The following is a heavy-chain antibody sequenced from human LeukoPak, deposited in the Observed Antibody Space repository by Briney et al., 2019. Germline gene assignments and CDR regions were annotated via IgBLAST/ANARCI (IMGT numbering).Heavy chain of an antibody. D-gene: IGHD4-11*01. V-gene: IGHV1-18*01. CDR2: ISAYNGNT. Sequence: ASVKVSCTASGYTFTSYGISRVRQAPGHGLEWMGWISAYNGNTNYAQKLQGRVTMTTDTSTSTAYMELRSLRSDDTAVYYCARDSGLQCFDYWGQGTLVTVSS. CDR1: GYTFTSYG. CDR3: ARDSGLQCFDY. J-gene: IGHJ4*02.